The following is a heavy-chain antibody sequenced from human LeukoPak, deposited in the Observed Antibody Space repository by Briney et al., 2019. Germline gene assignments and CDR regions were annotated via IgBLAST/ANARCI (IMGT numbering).Heavy chain of an antibody. D-gene: IGHD1-26*01. Sequence: GASVKVSCKASGYTFTSHYMHWVRQAPGQGLEWMGIINPSGGSTSYAQKFQGRVTMIRDMSTSTVYMELSSLRSEDTAVYYCARDRSGSYGGFDYWGQGTLVTVSS. CDR3: ARDRSGSYGGFDY. CDR2: INPSGGST. V-gene: IGHV1-46*01. CDR1: GYTFTSHY. J-gene: IGHJ4*02.